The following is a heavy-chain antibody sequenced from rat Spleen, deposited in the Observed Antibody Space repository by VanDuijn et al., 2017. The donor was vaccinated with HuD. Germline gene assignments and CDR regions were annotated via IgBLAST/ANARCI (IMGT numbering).Heavy chain of an antibody. CDR2: ISYDGGST. Sequence: EVQLVESGGGLVQSGRSMRLSCAASGFSFSEYGMAWVLQAPTKGLVWVASISYDGGSTYYRDSVKGRFTISRDNAKSSLYLQMDSLGSEDTATYYCARRHYGYTDYFDYWGQGVMVTVSS. V-gene: IGHV5-20*01. D-gene: IGHD1-11*01. CDR3: ARRHYGYTDYFDY. J-gene: IGHJ2*01. CDR1: GFSFSEYG.